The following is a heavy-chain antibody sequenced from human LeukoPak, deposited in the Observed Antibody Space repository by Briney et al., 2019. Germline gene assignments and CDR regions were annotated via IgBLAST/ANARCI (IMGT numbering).Heavy chain of an antibody. Sequence: GGSLRLSCAASVLSSHSMNWVRQAPGKGLEWISYISSSSSTIFYADSVKGRFTISRDNAKNSLYLQMNSLRAEDTAVYYCAKDTRDYVWGSYRYGVDPWGQGTLVTVSS. J-gene: IGHJ5*02. D-gene: IGHD3-16*02. V-gene: IGHV3-48*04. CDR3: AKDTRDYVWGSYRYGVDP. CDR1: VLSSHS. CDR2: ISSSSSTI.